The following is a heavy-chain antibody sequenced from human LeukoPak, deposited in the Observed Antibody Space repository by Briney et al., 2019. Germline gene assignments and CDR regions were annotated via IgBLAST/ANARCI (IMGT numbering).Heavy chain of an antibody. V-gene: IGHV1-2*02. J-gene: IGHJ5*02. CDR3: ARGLPAQRYGSGGHNWFDP. CDR1: GYTFTGYY. D-gene: IGHD3-10*01. CDR2: INPNSGGT. Sequence: ASVKVSCKASGYTFTGYYMHWVRQAPGQGLEWMGWINPNSGGTNYAQKFQGRVTMTRDTSISTAYMELSRLRSDDTAVYYCARGLPAQRYGSGGHNWFDPWGQGTLVTVSS.